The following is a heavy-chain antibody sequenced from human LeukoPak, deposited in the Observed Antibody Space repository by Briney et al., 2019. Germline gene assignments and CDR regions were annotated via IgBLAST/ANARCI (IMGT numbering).Heavy chain of an antibody. Sequence: GGSLRLSCAASGFSFSSFAMTWVRQAPGKGLEWVSGIIDTGGATYYADSVKGRFTISRDNSKDTLFLQMNSLRAEDTAVYYCAKFNGHPTTNYYMDVWGEGTTVTVSS. CDR1: GFSFSSFA. V-gene: IGHV3-23*01. CDR3: AKFNGHPTTNYYMDV. CDR2: IIDTGGAT. D-gene: IGHD3-10*01. J-gene: IGHJ6*04.